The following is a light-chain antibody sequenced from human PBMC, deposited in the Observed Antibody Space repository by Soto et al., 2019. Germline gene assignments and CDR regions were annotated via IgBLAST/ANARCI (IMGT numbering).Light chain of an antibody. V-gene: IGLV2-14*01. CDR2: EVN. J-gene: IGLJ1*01. CDR3: SSYTSSNTEV. Sequence: QSALTQPASVSGSPGQSITISCTGTSSDVGGFNYVSWYQHHPGKAPKLMIYEVNNRPSGVSDRFSGSKSGNTASLTISGLQAEDEADYYCSSYTSSNTEVFGTGTKVTVL. CDR1: SSDVGGFNY.